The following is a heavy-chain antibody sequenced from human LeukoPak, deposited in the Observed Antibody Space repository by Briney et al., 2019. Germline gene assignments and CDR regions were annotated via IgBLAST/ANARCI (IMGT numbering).Heavy chain of an antibody. CDR2: VVYSGTT. CDR3: AIPREGLRNLRAFDY. V-gene: IGHV4-34*12. J-gene: IGHJ4*02. D-gene: IGHD5-12*01. Sequence: SETLSLTCAVYGTSFSGYYWSWIRQPPGKGLEWIGEVVYSGTTNYNPSFRSRVTISVDTSKNQFSLKLSSVTAADTAVYYCAIPREGLRNLRAFDYWGQGTLVTVSS. CDR1: GTSFSGYY.